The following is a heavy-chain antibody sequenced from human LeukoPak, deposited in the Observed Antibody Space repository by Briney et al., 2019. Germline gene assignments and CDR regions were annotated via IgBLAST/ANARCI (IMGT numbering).Heavy chain of an antibody. Sequence: GGSLRLSCAASGFTFSSYSMNWVRQAPGKGLEWVSSISSSSSYIYYADSVKGRFTISRDNSKNTLYLQMNSLRAEDTAVYYCAKATRGYYDSSGYYYGIPYYFDYWGQGTLVTVSS. J-gene: IGHJ4*02. CDR1: GFTFSSYS. CDR2: ISSSSSYI. CDR3: AKATRGYYDSSGYYYGIPYYFDY. D-gene: IGHD3-22*01. V-gene: IGHV3-21*04.